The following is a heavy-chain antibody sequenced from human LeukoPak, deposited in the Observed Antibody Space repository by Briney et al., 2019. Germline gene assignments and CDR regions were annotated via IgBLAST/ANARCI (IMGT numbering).Heavy chain of an antibody. CDR1: GFSFSGSW. V-gene: IGHV3-74*03. D-gene: IGHD4-23*01. Sequence: GGSLRLSCAASGFSFSGSWMHWVRQAPARGLVWVSRINSDGSTTTYADSVQGRFTISRDNAKNTLYLQMNSLRAEDTAVYYCIRGLGGGSDYWGLGTLVTVTS. CDR2: INSDGSTT. CDR3: IRGLGGGSDY. J-gene: IGHJ4*02.